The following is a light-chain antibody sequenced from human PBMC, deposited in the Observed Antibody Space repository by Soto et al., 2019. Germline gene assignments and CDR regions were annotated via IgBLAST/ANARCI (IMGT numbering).Light chain of an antibody. CDR2: GAS. CDR3: QHSFLTPPRT. J-gene: IGKJ4*01. CDR1: QSISTY. Sequence: DIQMTQSPSSLSASIGDRITITCRASQSISTYLNWYQQKPGKAPRLLIYGASTLQNGVPSRFSGSGSATDHTLNISSLQPEDFATYYCQHSFLTPPRTFGGGTKVE. V-gene: IGKV1-39*01.